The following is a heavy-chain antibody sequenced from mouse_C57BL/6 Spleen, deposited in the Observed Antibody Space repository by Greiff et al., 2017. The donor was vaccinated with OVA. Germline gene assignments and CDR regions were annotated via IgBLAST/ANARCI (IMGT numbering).Heavy chain of an antibody. CDR1: GFTFTGYW. CDR3: ASPRSLLLDY. V-gene: IGHV1-9*01. J-gene: IGHJ2*01. CDR2: ILPGSGST. Sequence: QVQLQQSGAELMKPGASVKLSCKATGFTFTGYWIEWVKQRPGHGLEWIGEILPGSGSTYYNEKFKGQVTFTADTSSNKVYMQLSNLTTEDSAIYYCASPRSLLLDYWGQGTTLTVSS. D-gene: IGHD2-3*01.